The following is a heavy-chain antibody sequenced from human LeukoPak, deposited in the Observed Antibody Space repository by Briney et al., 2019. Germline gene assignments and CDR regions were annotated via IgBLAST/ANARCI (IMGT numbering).Heavy chain of an antibody. Sequence: GASVKVSCKAFGYTFTSYYMHWVRQAPGQGLEWMGWINPHSGDTNYAHKFQGRVTMTGDTSISIAYMELSSLRSDDTAVYYCARERGSSYGYAYHWGQGTLVTVSS. D-gene: IGHD5-18*01. V-gene: IGHV1-2*07. CDR3: ARERGSSYGYAYH. CDR2: INPHSGDT. J-gene: IGHJ5*02. CDR1: GYTFTSYY.